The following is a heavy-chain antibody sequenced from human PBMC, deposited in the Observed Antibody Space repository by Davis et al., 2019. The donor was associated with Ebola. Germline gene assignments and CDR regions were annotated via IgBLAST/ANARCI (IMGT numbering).Heavy chain of an antibody. V-gene: IGHV3-23*01. D-gene: IGHD6-19*01. CDR3: AKDTSNVWFDV. CDR1: GFVFSSYV. CDR2: LGTSADT. J-gene: IGHJ3*01. Sequence: ETLSLTCAASGFVFSSYVMSWVRRAPGKGLEWVSTLGTSADTYYADSVKGRFTISRDNSKNTLHLQMNSLRVEDTAIYYCAKDTSNVWFDVWGQGTMVTVSS.